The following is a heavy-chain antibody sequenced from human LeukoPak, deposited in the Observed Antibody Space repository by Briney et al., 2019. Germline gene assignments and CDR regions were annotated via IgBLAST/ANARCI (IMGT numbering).Heavy chain of an antibody. CDR1: GFSFSSYG. J-gene: IGHJ4*02. CDR2: ISYDGSNK. Sequence: GGSLGLPCAASGFSFSSYGMHWVRQAPGKGLEWVAVISYDGSNKYYADSVKGRFTISRDNSKNTLYLQMNSLRAEDTAVYYCAKVFGFGWFGELSPPLFDYWGQGTLVTVSS. CDR3: AKVFGFGWFGELSPPLFDY. D-gene: IGHD3-10*01. V-gene: IGHV3-30*18.